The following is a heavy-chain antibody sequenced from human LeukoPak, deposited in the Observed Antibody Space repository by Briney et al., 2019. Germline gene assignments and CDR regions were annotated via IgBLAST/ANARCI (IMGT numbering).Heavy chain of an antibody. Sequence: GGSLRLSCAASGLTFSNYSMNWVRQAPGKGLQWVSFISSSGSTIYYADSVKGRFTISRDNAKNSLYLQMSSLRAEDTAMYYCARDRYSGSYPLDYWGQGTLVTVSS. CDR2: ISSSGSTI. V-gene: IGHV3-48*04. CDR1: GLTFSNYS. D-gene: IGHD1-26*01. CDR3: ARDRYSGSYPLDY. J-gene: IGHJ4*02.